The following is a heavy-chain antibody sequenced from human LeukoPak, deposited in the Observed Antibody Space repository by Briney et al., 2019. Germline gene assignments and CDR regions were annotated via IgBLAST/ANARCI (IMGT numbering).Heavy chain of an antibody. Sequence: WVRQAPGKGLEWIGSIYYSGNTYYNASLKSRVTISIDTSKNQFSLKLTSVTAADTAVYYCARQTGSGLFTLPGGQGTLVTVSS. CDR2: IYYSGNT. J-gene: IGHJ4*02. D-gene: IGHD3/OR15-3a*01. V-gene: IGHV4-39*01. CDR3: ARQTGSGLFTLP.